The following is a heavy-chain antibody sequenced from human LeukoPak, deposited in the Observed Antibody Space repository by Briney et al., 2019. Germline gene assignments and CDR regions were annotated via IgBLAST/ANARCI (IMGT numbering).Heavy chain of an antibody. D-gene: IGHD3-16*02. V-gene: IGHV4-61*10. Sequence: PSETLSLTCTVSGGSLSSGSDYWGWLRQPAGKGLEGLGVINHSGSTNYNPSLKSRVTISVDTAKNQFSLKLSSVTAADTAVYYCARVGDYVWGSYRYKAFDIWGQGTMVTVSS. CDR3: ARVGDYVWGSYRYKAFDI. CDR1: GGSLSSGSDY. CDR2: INHSGST. J-gene: IGHJ3*02.